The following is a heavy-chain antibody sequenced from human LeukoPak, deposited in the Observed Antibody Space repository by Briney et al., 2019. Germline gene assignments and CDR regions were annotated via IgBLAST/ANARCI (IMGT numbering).Heavy chain of an antibody. V-gene: IGHV4-34*01. CDR2: INRGGST. CDR1: DGSLSGYY. Sequence: SSETLSLTCGVSDGSLSGYYWSWIRQPPEKGLEWIGEINRGGSTNYNPSLKSRVTISVDTSKNQFSLKLSSVTAADTAVYYCARRSSKRFNWYFDLWGRGTLVTVSS. D-gene: IGHD5-24*01. J-gene: IGHJ2*01. CDR3: ARRSSKRFNWYFDL.